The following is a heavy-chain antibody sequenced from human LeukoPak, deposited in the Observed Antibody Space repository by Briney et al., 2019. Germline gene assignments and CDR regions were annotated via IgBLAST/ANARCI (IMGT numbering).Heavy chain of an antibody. Sequence: SETLSLTCTVSGGSISNYYWSWIRQPPGKGLEWIGYIYYSGSTNYNPSLKSRVTISVDTSKKQFSLKLSSVTAADTAVYYCARDLGPMVRGYFGIDYWGQGSLVTVSS. D-gene: IGHD3-10*01. CDR2: IYYSGST. V-gene: IGHV4-59*01. CDR1: GGSISNYY. J-gene: IGHJ4*02. CDR3: ARDLGPMVRGYFGIDY.